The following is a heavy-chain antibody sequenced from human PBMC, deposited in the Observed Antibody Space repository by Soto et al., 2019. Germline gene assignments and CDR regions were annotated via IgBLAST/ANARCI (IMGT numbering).Heavy chain of an antibody. Sequence: GGSLRLSCAASGFTFSSYAMSWVRQAPGKGLEWASAISGSGGSTYYADSVKGRFTISRDNSKNTLYLQMNSLRAEDTAVYYCAKDYGSGIEGWFDPWGQGTLVTVSS. D-gene: IGHD3-10*01. CDR1: GFTFSSYA. J-gene: IGHJ5*02. V-gene: IGHV3-23*01. CDR3: AKDYGSGIEGWFDP. CDR2: ISGSGGST.